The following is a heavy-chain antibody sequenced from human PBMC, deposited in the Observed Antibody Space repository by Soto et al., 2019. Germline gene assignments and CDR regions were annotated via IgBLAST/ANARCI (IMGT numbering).Heavy chain of an antibody. V-gene: IGHV3-30-3*01. J-gene: IGHJ4*02. CDR3: AGGLRIAARPIEY. Sequence: PGGSLRLSCAASGFTFSSYAMHWVRQAPGKGLEWVAVISYDGSNKYYADSVKGRFTISRDNSKNTLYLQMNSLRAEDTAVYYCAGGLRIAARPIEYWGQGTLVTVSS. CDR2: ISYDGSNK. D-gene: IGHD6-6*01. CDR1: GFTFSSYA.